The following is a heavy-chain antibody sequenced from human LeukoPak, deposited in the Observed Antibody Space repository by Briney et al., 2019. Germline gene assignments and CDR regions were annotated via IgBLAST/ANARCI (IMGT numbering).Heavy chain of an antibody. CDR1: GFTFSSNW. Sequence: PGGSLRLSCAASGFTFSSNWMSWVRQAPGKGLEWVANINQDGSEKNYVDSVKGRFTMFRDNAKNSLYLQMNSLRAEDTAVYYCARDLDFDWGQGTLVTVSS. J-gene: IGHJ4*02. CDR3: ARDLDFD. CDR2: INQDGSEK. V-gene: IGHV3-7*03. D-gene: IGHD3-9*01.